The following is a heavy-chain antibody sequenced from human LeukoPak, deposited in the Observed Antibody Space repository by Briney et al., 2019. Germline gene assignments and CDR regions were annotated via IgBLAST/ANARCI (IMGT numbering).Heavy chain of an antibody. CDR3: AHTLSGGYADH. D-gene: IGHD1-26*01. V-gene: IGHV2-5*02. J-gene: IGHJ4*02. Sequence: SGPTLANPTHMLTLTCSFSGFSLSSSGVGVGWIRQPPGKALEWLGIIYWDDDKRYSPSLKSRLTITKYTSENQVVLTMTNMDPVDTATYYCAHTLSGGYADHWGQGTLVTVSS. CDR2: IYWDDDK. CDR1: GFSLSSSGVG.